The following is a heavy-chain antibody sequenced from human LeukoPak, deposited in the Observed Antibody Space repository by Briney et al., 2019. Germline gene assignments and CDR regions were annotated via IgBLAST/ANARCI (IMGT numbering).Heavy chain of an antibody. V-gene: IGHV3-30*03. CDR3: ARDSPEDY. CDR2: ISYDGSNK. D-gene: IGHD1-14*01. CDR1: GFTFSSYG. Sequence: PGGSLRLSCAASGFTFSSYGMHWVRQAPGKGLEWVAVISYDGSNKYYADSVKGRFTISRDNSKNTLYLQMNSLRAEDTAVYYCARDSPEDYWGQGTLVTVSS. J-gene: IGHJ4*02.